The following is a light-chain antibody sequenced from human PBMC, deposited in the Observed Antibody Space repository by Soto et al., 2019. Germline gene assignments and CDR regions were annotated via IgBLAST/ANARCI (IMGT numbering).Light chain of an antibody. J-gene: IGKJ5*01. Sequence: EIVLTQSPATLSLSPGERATLSYRATQSVDTYLAWYQQKPGQAPRLLIYDASNRATGIAARFSGSGSGTEFTLTISSLQSEDFAVYYCQQYYDWPITFGQGTRLEIK. CDR1: QSVDTY. CDR3: QQYYDWPIT. V-gene: IGKV3-11*01. CDR2: DAS.